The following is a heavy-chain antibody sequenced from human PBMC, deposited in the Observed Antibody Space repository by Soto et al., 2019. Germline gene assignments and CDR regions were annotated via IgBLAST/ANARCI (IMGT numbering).Heavy chain of an antibody. V-gene: IGHV3-23*01. CDR3: AKGVTMVRGVIITWAFDI. J-gene: IGHJ3*02. Sequence: PGGSLRLSCAASGFTFSSYAMSWVRQAPGKGLEWVSAISGSGGSTYYADSVKGRFTISRDNSKNTLYLQMNSLRAEDTAVYYCAKGVTMVRGVIITWAFDIWGQGTMVTVSS. CDR1: GFTFSSYA. D-gene: IGHD3-10*01. CDR2: ISGSGGST.